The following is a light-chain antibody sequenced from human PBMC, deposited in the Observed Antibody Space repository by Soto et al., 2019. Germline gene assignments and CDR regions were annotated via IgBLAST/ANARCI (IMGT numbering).Light chain of an antibody. Sequence: EIVLTQSPGTLSLSPGEKATLSCRASQRVSSNFLAWFQQKPGQAPRLLIFGASSRDVVIPDRFSGSGSGTDFTLTISRLEPEDFAVYYCQQYGVSPGTFGQGTKVDI. J-gene: IGKJ1*01. CDR2: GAS. V-gene: IGKV3-20*01. CDR1: QRVSSNF. CDR3: QQYGVSPGT.